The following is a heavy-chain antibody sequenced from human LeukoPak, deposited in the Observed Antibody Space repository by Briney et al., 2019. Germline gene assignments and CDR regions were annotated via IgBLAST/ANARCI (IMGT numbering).Heavy chain of an antibody. V-gene: IGHV1-46*01. CDR1: GYTFTSYY. Sequence: ASVKVSCKASGYTFTSYYMHWVRQAPGQGLEWMGIINPSGGSTSYAQKFQGRVTMTRDTSTSTVYMELSSLRSEDTAVYYCAREYCSGGSCYFGWFDPWGRGTLVTVSS. J-gene: IGHJ5*02. CDR2: INPSGGST. CDR3: AREYCSGGSCYFGWFDP. D-gene: IGHD2-15*01.